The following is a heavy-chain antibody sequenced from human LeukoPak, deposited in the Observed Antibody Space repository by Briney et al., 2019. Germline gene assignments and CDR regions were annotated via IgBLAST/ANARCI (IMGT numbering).Heavy chain of an antibody. CDR2: ISSSSSTI. CDR1: GFTFSSYS. D-gene: IGHD1-1*01. J-gene: IGHJ6*02. Sequence: GGSLRLSCAASGFTFSSYSMNWVRQAPGKGLEWVSYISSSSSTIYYADSVKGRFTISRDNAKNSLYLQMNSLRAEDTAVYYCARAGGLERWTYYYGMDVWGQGTTVTVSS. CDR3: ARAGGLERWTYYYGMDV. V-gene: IGHV3-48*04.